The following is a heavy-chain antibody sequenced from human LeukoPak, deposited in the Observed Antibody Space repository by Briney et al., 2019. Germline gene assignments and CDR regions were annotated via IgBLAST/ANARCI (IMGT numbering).Heavy chain of an antibody. V-gene: IGHV4-34*01. CDR1: GGSFSGYY. J-gene: IGHJ4*02. CDR3: ARGWSIVGAKNIRFHQKYDY. Sequence: KPSETLSLTCAVYGGSFSGYYWSWIRQPPGKGLEWIGEINHSGSTNYNPSLKSRVTISVDTSKNQFSLKLSSVTAADTAVYYCARGWSIVGAKNIRFHQKYDYWGQGTLVTVSS. D-gene: IGHD1-26*01. CDR2: INHSGST.